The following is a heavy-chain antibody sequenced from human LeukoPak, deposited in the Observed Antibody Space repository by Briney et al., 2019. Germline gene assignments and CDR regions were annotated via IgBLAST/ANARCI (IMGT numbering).Heavy chain of an antibody. CDR2: IYPGDSDT. CDR1: GFILTNYW. CDR3: ARQYCGGDCYPEPDAFDI. J-gene: IGHJ3*02. Sequence: GASLKISCQWSGFILTNYWIGWVRPVPGKGLDWMGIIYPGDSDTRYSPSFQGQVTISADKSINTAHLQWSSLKASDTAMYYCARQYCGGDCYPEPDAFDIWGQGTMVTVSS. D-gene: IGHD2-21*02. V-gene: IGHV5-51*01.